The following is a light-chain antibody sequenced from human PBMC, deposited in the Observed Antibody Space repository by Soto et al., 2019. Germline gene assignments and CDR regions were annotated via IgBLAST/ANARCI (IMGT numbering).Light chain of an antibody. CDR3: SSYTTSYTQV. CDR2: EVS. J-gene: IGLJ2*01. Sequence: QPLLTQPASVSGSPGQSITISCTGTSSDVGGYNYVSWYQHHPGKVPKLMIYEVSNRPLGISNRFSGSKSGNTASLTISGLQSEDEADYYCSSYTTSYTQVFGGGTKLTVL. V-gene: IGLV2-14*01. CDR1: SSDVGGYNY.